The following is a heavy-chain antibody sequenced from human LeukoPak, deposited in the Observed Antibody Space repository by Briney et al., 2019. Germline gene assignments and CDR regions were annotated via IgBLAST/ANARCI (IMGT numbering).Heavy chain of an antibody. CDR2: IYSGGST. Sequence: GGSLRLSCAASGFTVSSDYMSWVRQAPGKGLEWVSIIYSGGSTYYADSVKGGFNISRDNSKNTLYLQMRNLKAEDPAVYYWARYPGGYSGSSRFDPWGQGTLVTVSS. CDR1: GFTVSSDY. D-gene: IGHD1-26*01. J-gene: IGHJ5*02. V-gene: IGHV3-66*01. CDR3: ARYPGGYSGSSRFDP.